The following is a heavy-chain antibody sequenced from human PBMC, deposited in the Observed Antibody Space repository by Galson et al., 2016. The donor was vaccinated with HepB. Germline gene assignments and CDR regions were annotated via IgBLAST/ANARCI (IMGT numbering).Heavy chain of an antibody. CDR2: INPSGGST. V-gene: IGHV1-46*01. CDR1: GCTFTSYY. Sequence: SVKVSCKASGCTFTSYYMHWVRQAPGQGLEWMGIINPSGGSTSYAQKFQGRVTMTRDTSTSTVYMELSSLRSEDTAVYYCAREAAQAAFDIWGQGTMVTVSS. CDR3: AREAAQAAFDI. J-gene: IGHJ3*02. D-gene: IGHD6-25*01.